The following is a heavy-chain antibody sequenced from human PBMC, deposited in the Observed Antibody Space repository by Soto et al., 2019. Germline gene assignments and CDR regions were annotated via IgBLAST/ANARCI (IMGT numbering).Heavy chain of an antibody. CDR2: IYYSGST. Sequence: SETLSLTCTVSGGSISSGDYYWSWIRQPPGKGLEWIGYIYYSGSTYYNPSLKSRVTISVDTSKNQFSLKLSSVTAADTAVYYCARYDSSGYGLDYWGQGTLVTVSS. CDR3: ARYDSSGYGLDY. CDR1: GGSISSGDYY. D-gene: IGHD3-22*01. V-gene: IGHV4-30-4*01. J-gene: IGHJ4*02.